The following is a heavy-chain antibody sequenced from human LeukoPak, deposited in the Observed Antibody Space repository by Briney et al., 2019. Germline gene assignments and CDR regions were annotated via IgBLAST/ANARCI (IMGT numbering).Heavy chain of an antibody. CDR1: GFKFGGYT. J-gene: IGHJ4*02. Sequence: PGGSLRLSCVGSGFKFGGYTLNWVRQAPGKGLEWVAGVTASGAATYYADSVRGRFTISRDNSKTTVYLRMNSLRGEDTALYYCAQDKVPDSRWNIDYWGQGTLVTVSS. CDR3: AQDKVPDSRWNIDY. V-gene: IGHV3-23*01. D-gene: IGHD1/OR15-1a*01. CDR2: VTASGAAT.